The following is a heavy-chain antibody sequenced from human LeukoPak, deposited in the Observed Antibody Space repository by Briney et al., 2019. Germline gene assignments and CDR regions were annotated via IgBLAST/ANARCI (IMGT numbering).Heavy chain of an antibody. V-gene: IGHV1-8*01. D-gene: IGHD2-2*01. J-gene: IGHJ5*02. Sequence: ASVKVSCKASGYTFTSYDINWVRQATGQGLEWMGWMNPNSGNTGYAQKFQGRVTITRNTSISTAYMELSSLRSEDTAVYYCARKLGYCSSTSCYYWFDPWGQGTLVTVPS. CDR3: ARKLGYCSSTSCYYWFDP. CDR1: GYTFTSYD. CDR2: MNPNSGNT.